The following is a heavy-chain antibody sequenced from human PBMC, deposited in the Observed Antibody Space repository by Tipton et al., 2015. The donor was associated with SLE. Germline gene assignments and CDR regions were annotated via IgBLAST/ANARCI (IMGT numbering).Heavy chain of an antibody. V-gene: IGHV3-9*01. CDR2: ISWNGGNI. J-gene: IGHJ4*02. Sequence: SLRLSCAASGFIFDDYAMHWVRQAPGKGLEWVSGISWNGGNIAYTNSLKGRFTISRDNAKNSLYLQMNSLSAEDTAFYYCAKDNYSFYYDATGYSYFDHLGPGTLVTVSS. D-gene: IGHD3-22*01. CDR3: AKDNYSFYYDATGYSYFDH. CDR1: GFIFDDYA.